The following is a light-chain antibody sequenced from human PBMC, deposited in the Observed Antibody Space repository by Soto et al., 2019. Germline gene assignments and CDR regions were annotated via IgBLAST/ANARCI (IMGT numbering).Light chain of an antibody. CDR3: ATWDSSMSSYV. J-gene: IGLJ1*01. V-gene: IGLV1-51*01. CDR2: DTY. CDR1: SSNIGKNY. Sequence: QSVLTQSPAVSAAPGQTVIITCSGTSSNIGKNYVSWYQQFPGKAPKPLIYDTYQRLSGIPDRVSGSKSGTSATLGITGLQTGDEADYYCATWDSSMSSYVFGTGTKGTVL.